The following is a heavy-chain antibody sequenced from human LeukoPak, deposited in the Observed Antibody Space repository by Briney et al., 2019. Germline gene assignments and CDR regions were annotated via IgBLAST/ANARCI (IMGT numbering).Heavy chain of an antibody. D-gene: IGHD2-2*01. J-gene: IGHJ4*02. V-gene: IGHV4-39*01. CDR3: ARHEYYCSSTSCYDVGDY. Sequence: PSETLSLTCTVSGGSISSSSYYWGWIRQPPGKGLEWIGSSYYIGSAYYNPSLRSRVTISVDTSKNQFSLRLSSVTDADTAVYYCARHEYYCSSTSCYDVGDYWGQGTLVTVSS. CDR1: GGSISSSSYY. CDR2: SYYIGSA.